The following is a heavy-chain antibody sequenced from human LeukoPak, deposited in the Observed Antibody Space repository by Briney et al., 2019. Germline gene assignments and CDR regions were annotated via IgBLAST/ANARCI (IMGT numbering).Heavy chain of an antibody. CDR2: IYHSGST. CDR3: AGGVGGYCSGGSCYKRNWFDP. CDR1: GYSISSGYY. V-gene: IGHV4-38-2*02. D-gene: IGHD2-15*01. J-gene: IGHJ5*02. Sequence: PSETLSLTCTVSGYSISSGYYWGWIRQPPGKGLEWIGSIYHSGSTYYNPSLKSRVTISVDTSKNQFSLKLSSVTAADTAVYYCAGGVGGYCSGGSCYKRNWFDPWGQGTLVTVSS.